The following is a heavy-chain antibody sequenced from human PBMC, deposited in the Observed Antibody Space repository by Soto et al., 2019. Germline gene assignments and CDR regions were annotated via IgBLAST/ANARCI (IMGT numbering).Heavy chain of an antibody. V-gene: IGHV5-51*01. CDR3: ASCRSTSCHQDNYYYYGMDV. Sequence: PGESLKISCKGSGYSFTSYWIGWVRQMPGKGLEWMGIIYPGDSDTRYSPSFQGQVTISADKSISTAYLQWSSLKASDTAMYYCASCRSTSCHQDNYYYYGMDVWGQGTTVTVSS. D-gene: IGHD2-2*01. J-gene: IGHJ6*02. CDR2: IYPGDSDT. CDR1: GYSFTSYW.